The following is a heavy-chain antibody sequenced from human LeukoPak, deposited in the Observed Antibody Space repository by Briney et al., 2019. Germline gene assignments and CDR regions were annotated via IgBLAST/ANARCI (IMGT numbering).Heavy chain of an antibody. Sequence: SVKVSCKASGGTFSSYAISWVRQAPGQGLEWMGGIIPIFGTANYAQKFQGRVTITTDESTSTAYMELSSLRSEDTAVYYCASSRAHRYYFDYWGQGTLVTVSS. CDR1: GGTFSSYA. CDR3: ASSRAHRYYFDY. D-gene: IGHD1-14*01. J-gene: IGHJ4*02. CDR2: IIPIFGTA. V-gene: IGHV1-69*05.